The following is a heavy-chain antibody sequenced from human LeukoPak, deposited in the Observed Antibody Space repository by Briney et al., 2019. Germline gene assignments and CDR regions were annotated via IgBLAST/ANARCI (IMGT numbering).Heavy chain of an antibody. CDR2: ISGYNGNT. CDR3: ARGGGRTGTRENDY. V-gene: IGHV1-18*01. Sequence: VASVKVSCKASGYNFNIYGITWVRQAPGQGLEWMGWISGYNGNTNYAQRLQGRVTMTIDTSTNMGYMELRSLTSDDTAVYYCARGGGRTGTRENDYWGQGTLVTVSS. D-gene: IGHD7-27*01. CDR1: GYNFNIYG. J-gene: IGHJ4*02.